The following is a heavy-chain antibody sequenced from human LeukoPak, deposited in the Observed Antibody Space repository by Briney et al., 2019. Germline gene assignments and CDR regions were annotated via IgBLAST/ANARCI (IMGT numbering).Heavy chain of an antibody. D-gene: IGHD3-22*01. CDR1: GGSSSDTSYY. J-gene: IGHJ3*02. CDR3: ASPSKLVISRGGFDM. V-gene: IGHV4-39*01. CDR2: IYFSET. Sequence: SETLSLTCTVSGGSSSDTSYYWAWIRRPPGKGLEWIGSIYFSETKYNPSLKSRITISGDASKKQFSLKLSSVTAADTAVYYCASPSKLVISRGGFDMWGQGTMVTVSA.